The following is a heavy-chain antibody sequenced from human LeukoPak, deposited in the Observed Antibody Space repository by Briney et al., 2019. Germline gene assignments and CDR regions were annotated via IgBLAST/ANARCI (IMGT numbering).Heavy chain of an antibody. D-gene: IGHD3-22*01. CDR1: GGSISSYY. J-gene: IGHJ4*02. CDR2: IYTSGNT. V-gene: IGHV4-4*07. CDR3: ARAGRYDSSGMGNFDY. Sequence: PSETLSLTCTVSGGSISSYYWSWIRQPAGKGLEWIGRIYTSGNTNYNPSLKSRVTISVDKSKNQFSLKLSSVTAADTAVYYCARAGRYDSSGMGNFDYWGQGTLVTVSS.